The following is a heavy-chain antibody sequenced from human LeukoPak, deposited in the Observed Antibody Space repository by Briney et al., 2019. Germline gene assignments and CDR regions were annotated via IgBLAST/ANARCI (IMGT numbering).Heavy chain of an antibody. CDR3: ARQIYYGDYRNSYYYYMDV. J-gene: IGHJ6*03. V-gene: IGHV3-30*04. D-gene: IGHD4-17*01. CDR2: ISYDGSNK. Sequence: GRSLRLSCAASGFTFSSYAMHWVRQAPGKGLEWVAVISYDGSNKYYADSVKGRFTISRDNSKNTLYLQMNSLRAEDTAAYYCARQIYYGDYRNSYYYYMDVWGKGTTVTVSS. CDR1: GFTFSSYA.